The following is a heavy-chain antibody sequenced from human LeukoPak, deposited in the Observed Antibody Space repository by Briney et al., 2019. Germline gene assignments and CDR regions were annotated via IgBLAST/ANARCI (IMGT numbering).Heavy chain of an antibody. Sequence: PSETLSLTCAVYGGSFSGYYWSWIRQPPGKGLDWIGEINHSGSTNYNPSLKSRVTISVDTSKNQFSLKLSSVTAADTAVYYCARVWGAVAGQKPYYFDYWGQGTLVTVSS. CDR2: INHSGST. V-gene: IGHV4-34*01. D-gene: IGHD6-19*01. CDR1: GGSFSGYY. J-gene: IGHJ4*02. CDR3: ARVWGAVAGQKPYYFDY.